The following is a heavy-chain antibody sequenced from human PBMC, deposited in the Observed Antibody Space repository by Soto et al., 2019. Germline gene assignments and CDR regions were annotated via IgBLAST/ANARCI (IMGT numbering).Heavy chain of an antibody. CDR1: GGSVSSGDYY. CDR3: ARAFDDSSGYYGGVGY. J-gene: IGHJ4*02. Sequence: SETLSLTCTVSGGSVSSGDYYWSWIRQPPGKGLEWIGYIYYTGSTYYNPSLKSRLTLSVDWSKNQLSLKLTSLTAADTAVYYCARAFDDSSGYYGGVGYWGQGMLVTVS. CDR2: IYYTGST. V-gene: IGHV4-30-4*01. D-gene: IGHD3-22*01.